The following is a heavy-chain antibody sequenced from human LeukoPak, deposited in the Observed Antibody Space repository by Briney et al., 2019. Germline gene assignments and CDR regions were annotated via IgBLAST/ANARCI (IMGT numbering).Heavy chain of an antibody. CDR2: ISGYNGDT. CDR3: ARGGLWVGELLSTPHDGFDI. Sequence: ASVKVSCKASGYSFISFGINWVRQAPGQGLEWMGWISGYNGDTNYAQRLEGRITLTTDTSTTTAYMELGTLRSDDTAVYYCARGGLWVGELLSTPHDGFDIWGEGTMVTVSS. CDR1: GYSFISFG. V-gene: IGHV1-18*01. J-gene: IGHJ3*02. D-gene: IGHD3-10*01.